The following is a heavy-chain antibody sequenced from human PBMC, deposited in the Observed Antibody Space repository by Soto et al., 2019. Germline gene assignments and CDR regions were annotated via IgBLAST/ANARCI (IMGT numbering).Heavy chain of an antibody. D-gene: IGHD2-15*01. Sequence: VASVKVSCKASGYTFTSYDINWVRQATGQGLEWMGWMNPNSGNTGYAQKFQGRVTMTRNTSISTAYMELSSLRSEDTAVYYCARGHRVVAATHPSYYFDYWGQGTLVTVSS. J-gene: IGHJ4*02. V-gene: IGHV1-8*01. CDR1: GYTFTSYD. CDR2: MNPNSGNT. CDR3: ARGHRVVAATHPSYYFDY.